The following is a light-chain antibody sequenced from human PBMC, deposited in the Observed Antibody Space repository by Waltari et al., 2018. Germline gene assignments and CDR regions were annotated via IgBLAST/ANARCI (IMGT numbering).Light chain of an antibody. V-gene: IGLV2-23*01. CDR3: CSYAGSSTWV. CDR2: EGS. J-gene: IGLJ3*02. Sequence: QSALTQPASVSGSPGQSITIPCPGTSSDVGSYTLVSWYQQHPGKAPQLMIYEGSKRPSGVSNRFSGSKSGNTASLTISGLQAEDEADYYCCSYAGSSTWVFGGGTKLTVL. CDR1: SSDVGSYTL.